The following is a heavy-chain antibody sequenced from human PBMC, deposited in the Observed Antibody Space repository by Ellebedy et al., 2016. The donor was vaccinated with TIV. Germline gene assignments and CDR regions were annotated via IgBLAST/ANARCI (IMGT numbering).Heavy chain of an antibody. CDR3: AKVGAAESVVVVAARDAWFDP. D-gene: IGHD2-15*01. CDR1: GYTFIDYG. J-gene: IGHJ5*02. CDR2: ISTYNGNT. V-gene: IGHV1-18*01. Sequence: ASVKVSCKASGYTFIDYGISWVRHVPGQGLEWMGWISTYNGNTHYAQTVQGRINMTTATSTSTAYMELRSLRSDDPAVYYCAKVGAAESVVVVAARDAWFDPWGQGTLVTVSS.